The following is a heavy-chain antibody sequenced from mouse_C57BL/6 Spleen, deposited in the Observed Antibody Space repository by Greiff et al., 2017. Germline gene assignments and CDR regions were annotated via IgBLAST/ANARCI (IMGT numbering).Heavy chain of an antibody. CDR1: GYTFTSYW. CDR2: IDPSDSYT. D-gene: IGHD2-3*01. Sequence: VQLRQPGAELVMPGASVKLSCKASGYTFTSYWMPWVKQRPGQGLEWIGEIDPSDSYTNYNQKFKGKSTLTVDKSSSTAYMQLSSLPSEDSAVYYFSRWLLYAMDYWGQGTSVTVSS. J-gene: IGHJ4*01. CDR3: SRWLLYAMDY. V-gene: IGHV1-69*01.